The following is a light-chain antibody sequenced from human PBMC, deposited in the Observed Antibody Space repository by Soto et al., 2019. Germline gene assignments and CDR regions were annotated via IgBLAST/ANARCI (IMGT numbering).Light chain of an antibody. Sequence: QSALTQPPSASGSPGQSVTISCTGTNSDVGGYNYVSWFQQHPGKAPKVMIYEVSKRPSGVPDRFSGSKSANTASLTISGLQAEDEADYYCSSDAGNNMGVFGTGTKLTVL. CDR2: EVS. CDR1: NSDVGGYNY. CDR3: SSDAGNNMGV. V-gene: IGLV2-8*01. J-gene: IGLJ1*01.